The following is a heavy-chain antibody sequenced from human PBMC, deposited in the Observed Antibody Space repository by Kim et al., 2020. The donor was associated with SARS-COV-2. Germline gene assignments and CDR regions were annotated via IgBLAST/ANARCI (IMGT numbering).Heavy chain of an antibody. J-gene: IGHJ4*02. CDR3: ARDSERFDF. CDR2: IRVSSSLK. CDR1: GFSFSSHS. D-gene: IGHD1-1*01. V-gene: IGHV3-21*01. Sequence: GGSLRLSCATSGFSFSSHSMTWVRQTPGKGLEWVASIRVSSSLKSYADSVKGRFSISRDNAENALFLQMNSLRVEDTAVYYCARDSERFDFWGQRTLVTVSS.